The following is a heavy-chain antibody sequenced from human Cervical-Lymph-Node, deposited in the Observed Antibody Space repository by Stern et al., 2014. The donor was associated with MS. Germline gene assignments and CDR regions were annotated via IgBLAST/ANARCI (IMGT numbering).Heavy chain of an antibody. Sequence: EVQLVESGGGLVQPGGALRLSCAASGFTFSNHAMNWVRQAPGEGLELISTISNSGDGTYYADSVTGRFTISRDSSKDTVFLQMSNLRVEDTAVYYCAKASRTSMFDYWGQGTLVTVSS. CDR1: GFTFSNHA. J-gene: IGHJ4*02. V-gene: IGHV3-23*04. CDR3: AKASRTSMFDY. D-gene: IGHD2/OR15-2a*01. CDR2: ISNSGDGT.